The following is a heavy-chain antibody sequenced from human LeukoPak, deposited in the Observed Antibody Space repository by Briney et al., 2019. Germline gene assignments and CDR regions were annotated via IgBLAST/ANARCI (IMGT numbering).Heavy chain of an antibody. V-gene: IGHV4-39*07. CDR2: IYYSGST. Sequence: PSETLSLTCAVSGGSLISTTYYWGWIRQPPGKGLEWIGSIYYSGSTYYNPSRKSRVTVSVDMSKNQFSLQLSSVTSADTAVYYCARAPRTGAWDMITFGGVIVHGDAFDFWGQGTMVTVSS. D-gene: IGHD3-16*02. J-gene: IGHJ3*01. CDR3: ARAPRTGAWDMITFGGVIVHGDAFDF. CDR1: GGSLISTTYY.